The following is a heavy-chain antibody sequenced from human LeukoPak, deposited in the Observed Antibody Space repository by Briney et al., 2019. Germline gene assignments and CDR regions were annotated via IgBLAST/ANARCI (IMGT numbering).Heavy chain of an antibody. V-gene: IGHV3-48*01. D-gene: IGHD6-13*01. CDR2: ISISRRTT. J-gene: IGHJ4*02. CDR1: GSTFSSYS. Sequence: GGSLRLSCAASGSTFSSYSMNWVRQAPGKGLEWISYISISRRTTYYADSVRGRFTISRDNAKNSLYLQMNNLRAEDTALYYCAYWAGTADGFNGPFDYWGQGARVTVSS. CDR3: AYWAGTADGFNGPFDY.